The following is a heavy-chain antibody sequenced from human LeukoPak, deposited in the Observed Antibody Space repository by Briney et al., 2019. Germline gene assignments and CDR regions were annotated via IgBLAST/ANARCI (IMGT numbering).Heavy chain of an antibody. CDR1: DDSISGSHS. CDR3: ARQVFESVVIPAHFDY. J-gene: IGHJ4*02. CDR2: IYYSGTT. Sequence: PSETLSLTCIVSDDSISGSHSWGWIRQPPGKGLEWIGSIYYSGTTYYNSSLKSRVTMSVDTSKKQISLRVSSVTAADTAVYYCARQVFESVVIPAHFDYWGQGHLVIVSS. D-gene: IGHD4-23*01. V-gene: IGHV4-39*01.